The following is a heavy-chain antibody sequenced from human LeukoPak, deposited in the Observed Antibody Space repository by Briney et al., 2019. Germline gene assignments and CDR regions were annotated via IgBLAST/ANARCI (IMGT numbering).Heavy chain of an antibody. CDR3: ARCPSPTSIRRDGYNYYYYGMDV. CDR2: MNPNSGNT. CDR1: GYTFTSYD. V-gene: IGHV1-8*01. D-gene: IGHD5-24*01. J-gene: IGHJ6*02. Sequence: RRASVKVSCKASGYTFTSYDINWVRQATGQGLEWMGWMNPNSGNTGYAQKFQGRVTMTRNTSISTAYMELSSLRSDDTAVYYCARCPSPTSIRRDGYNYYYYGMDVWGQGTTVTVSS.